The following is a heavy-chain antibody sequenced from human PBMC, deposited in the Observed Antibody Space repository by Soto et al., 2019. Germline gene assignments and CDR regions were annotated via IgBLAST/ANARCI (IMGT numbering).Heavy chain of an antibody. CDR3: ARELALAGTQAPDY. CDR1: GYTFTSYG. D-gene: IGHD6-19*01. CDR2: ISAYNGNT. Sequence: ASVKVSCKASGYTFTSYGISWVRQAPGQGLEWMGWISAYNGNTNYAQKLQGRVTRTTDTSTSTANMKQRSLRSNDTAVNNCARELALAGTQAPDYWGKGTLVTVSS. V-gene: IGHV1-18*01. J-gene: IGHJ4*02.